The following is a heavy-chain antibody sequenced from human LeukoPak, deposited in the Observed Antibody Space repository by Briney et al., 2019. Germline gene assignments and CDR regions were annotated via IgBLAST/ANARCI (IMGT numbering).Heavy chain of an antibody. CDR1: GFTFSSFE. V-gene: IGHV3-48*03. D-gene: IGHD6-13*01. CDR2: ISGSGRTK. Sequence: PGGSLRLSCAASGFTFSSFEMNWVRQAPGKGLEWVSYISGSGRTKYYADSVKGRFTISRDNAKNSLYLQMNSLRAEDTAVYYCARVSTAVSLAIDYWGQGTLVTVST. CDR3: ARVSTAVSLAIDY. J-gene: IGHJ4*02.